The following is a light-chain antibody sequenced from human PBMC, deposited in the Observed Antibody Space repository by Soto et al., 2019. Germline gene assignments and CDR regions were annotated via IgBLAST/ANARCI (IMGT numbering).Light chain of an antibody. CDR3: QQFKDYVWT. V-gene: IGKV1-5*01. Sequence: DIQMTQSPSSLSASVGDRVSITCRASQSISTWLAWYQQQPGGAPRLLIYDASTLERGVPSRFSGSGSGTEFTLIISNLQPDDFATYYCQQFKDYVWTFGQGTKV. CDR2: DAS. J-gene: IGKJ1*01. CDR1: QSISTW.